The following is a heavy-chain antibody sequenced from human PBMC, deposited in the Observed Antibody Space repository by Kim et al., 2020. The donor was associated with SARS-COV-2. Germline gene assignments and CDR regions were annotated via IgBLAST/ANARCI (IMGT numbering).Heavy chain of an antibody. CDR2: A. Sequence: ANYAQKFQGRVTITADESTSTAYMELSSRRSEDTAVYYCARGWGYYYFDYWGQGTLVTVSS. D-gene: IGHD3-22*01. CDR3: ARGWGYYYFDY. J-gene: IGHJ4*02. V-gene: IGHV1-69*01.